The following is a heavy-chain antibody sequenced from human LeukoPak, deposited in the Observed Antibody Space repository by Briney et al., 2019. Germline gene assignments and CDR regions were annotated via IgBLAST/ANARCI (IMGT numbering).Heavy chain of an antibody. CDR2: IQSGDTT. J-gene: IGHJ4*02. CDR3: TRSGYSGYDSFDY. CDR1: GFAVDNYC. Sequence: PPGGSLRLSCAASGFAVDNYCMSWVRQAPGKGLEWISIIQSGDTTFYADSVQGRFTISRDNSKNTLYLQMSSLRAEDTAVYYCTRSGYSGYDSFDYWGQGTLVTVSS. D-gene: IGHD5-12*01. V-gene: IGHV3-66*02.